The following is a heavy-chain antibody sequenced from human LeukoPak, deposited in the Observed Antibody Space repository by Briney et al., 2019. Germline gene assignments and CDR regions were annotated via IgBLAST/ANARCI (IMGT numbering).Heavy chain of an antibody. D-gene: IGHD2-2*01. CDR3: ARGYGYCSSTSCFFDY. V-gene: IGHV3-11*04. CDR2: ISSSGSTI. CDR1: GFTFSDYY. J-gene: IGHJ4*02. Sequence: GGSLRLSCAASGFTFSDYYMSWIRQAPGKGLGWVSYISSSGSTIYYADSVKGRFTISRDNAKNSLYLQMNSLRAEDTAVYYCARGYGYCSSTSCFFDYWGQGTLVTVSS.